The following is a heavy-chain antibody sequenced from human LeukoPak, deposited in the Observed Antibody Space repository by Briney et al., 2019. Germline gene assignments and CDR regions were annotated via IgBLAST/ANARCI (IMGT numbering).Heavy chain of an antibody. CDR3: ARVYGPDYYYYYIDV. CDR1: GGSISSSSYY. V-gene: IGHV4-39*07. D-gene: IGHD3-10*01. Sequence: SETLSLTCTVSGGSISSSSYYWGWIRPPPGKGLAWIGSIYYSGCTYYNPSLKSRVTISVDTSKNQFSLKLSSLTASDTPVYYCARVYGPDYYYYYIDVWGKGTTVTVSS. CDR2: IYYSGCT. J-gene: IGHJ6*03.